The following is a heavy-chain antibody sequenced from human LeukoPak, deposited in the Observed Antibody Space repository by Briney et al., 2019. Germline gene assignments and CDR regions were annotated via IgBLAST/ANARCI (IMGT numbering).Heavy chain of an antibody. J-gene: IGHJ4*02. CDR3: VRDTGGRGSYPDY. CDR1: GFTFSNYW. CDR2: IKQDGSEK. Sequence: PGGSLRLSCAASGFTFSNYWMTWVRQAPEKGQEWVANIKQDGSEKYYVDSVKGRFTISRDNAKSSLYLQVNSLRAEDTAVYYCVRDTGGRGSYPDYWGPGTLVTVSS. D-gene: IGHD1-26*01. V-gene: IGHV3-7*01.